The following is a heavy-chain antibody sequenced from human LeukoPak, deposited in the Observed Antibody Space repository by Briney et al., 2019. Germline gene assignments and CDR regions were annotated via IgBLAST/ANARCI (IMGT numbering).Heavy chain of an antibody. CDR3: ARVAAAGTLAPFDP. Sequence: GASAKVSCKASGYTFTNYAMNWVRQAPGQGLEWMGWINPNTGNSTFAQGFTGRFVFSLDTSVSTAYLQISSLKAEDTAVYYCARVAAAGTLAPFDPWGQGTLVTVSS. V-gene: IGHV7-4-1*02. CDR1: GYTFTNYA. CDR2: INPNTGNS. J-gene: IGHJ5*02. D-gene: IGHD6-13*01.